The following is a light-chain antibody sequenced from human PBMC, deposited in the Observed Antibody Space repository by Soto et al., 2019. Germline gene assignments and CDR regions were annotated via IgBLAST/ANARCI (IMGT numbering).Light chain of an antibody. V-gene: IGKV3-20*01. J-gene: IGKJ5*01. Sequence: EIVLTQSPGTLSLSPGERATLSCRASQSVNNNYLAWYRQKPAQGTRLLIYGASTRITGIPDRFSGSGSGTDFTLTITRLESEDFAVYYCQQYGSSFTFGQGTRLDIK. CDR1: QSVNNNY. CDR3: QQYGSSFT. CDR2: GAS.